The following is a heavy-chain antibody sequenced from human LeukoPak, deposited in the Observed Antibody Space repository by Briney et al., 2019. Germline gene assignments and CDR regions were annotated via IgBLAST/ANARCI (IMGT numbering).Heavy chain of an antibody. V-gene: IGHV3-23*01. CDR1: GFTFSSFT. Sequence: GGSLRLSCTTSGFTFSSFTMSWVRQAPGKGLEWVSSTSYNSANKWHADSVKGRFTISRDNSKNTLYLQMHSLRADDTALYYCTKRRPSGSVTVDEYWGQGALVTVSS. CDR2: TSYNSANK. CDR3: TKRRPSGSVTVDEY. J-gene: IGHJ4*02. D-gene: IGHD2-21*02.